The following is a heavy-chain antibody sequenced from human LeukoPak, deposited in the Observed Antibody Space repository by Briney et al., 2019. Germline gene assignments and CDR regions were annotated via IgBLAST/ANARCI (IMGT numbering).Heavy chain of an antibody. Sequence: TSETLSLTCAVSGYSISSGYCWGWIRQPPGKGLEWIGSIYHSGSTYYNPSLKSRVTISVDTSKNQFSLKLSSVTAADTAVYYCTRHVSSGSPSYYFDYWGQGTLVPVSS. D-gene: IGHD3-10*01. J-gene: IGHJ4*02. CDR3: TRHVSSGSPSYYFDY. CDR2: IYHSGST. V-gene: IGHV4-38-2*01. CDR1: GYSISSGYC.